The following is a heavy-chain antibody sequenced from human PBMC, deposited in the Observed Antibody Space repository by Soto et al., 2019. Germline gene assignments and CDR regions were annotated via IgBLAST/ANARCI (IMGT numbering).Heavy chain of an antibody. Sequence: WVSQMTGKVLDWMGIIFPRDSDTRYSPSFQGQVTISADKSINTAYLQWSSLKTSDTAIYFCARIMVRGVIFYIKADYG. CDR2: IFPRDSDT. V-gene: IGHV5-51*01. CDR3: ARIMVRGVIFYIKADYG. D-gene: IGHD3-10*01. J-gene: IGHJ6*01.